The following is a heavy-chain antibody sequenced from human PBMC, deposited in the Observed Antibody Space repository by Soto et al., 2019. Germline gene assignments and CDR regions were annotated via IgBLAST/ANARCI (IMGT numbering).Heavy chain of an antibody. CDR2: FDPEDGET. Sequence: GASVKVSCKVSGYTLTELSMHWVRQAPGKGLEWMGGFDPEDGETIYARKFQGRVTMTEDTSTDTAYMELSSLRSEDTAVYYCATDPLSGSQAPHDAFDIWGQGTMVTVSS. D-gene: IGHD1-26*01. V-gene: IGHV1-24*01. CDR3: ATDPLSGSQAPHDAFDI. CDR1: GYTLTELS. J-gene: IGHJ3*02.